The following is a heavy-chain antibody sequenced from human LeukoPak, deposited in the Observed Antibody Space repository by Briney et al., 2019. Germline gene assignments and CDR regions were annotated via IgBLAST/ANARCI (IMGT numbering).Heavy chain of an antibody. CDR3: ANNFDF. Sequence: QTGGSLRLSCAASGFTFSSYGMHWVRQPRGKWLEWVAVIWYDGSNKYYADSVKGRFTISRDNSKNTLYLQMNSLRAEDTAVYYCANNFDFWGQGTVVTVSS. V-gene: IGHV3-33*06. J-gene: IGHJ4*02. CDR2: IWYDGSNK. CDR1: GFTFSSYG.